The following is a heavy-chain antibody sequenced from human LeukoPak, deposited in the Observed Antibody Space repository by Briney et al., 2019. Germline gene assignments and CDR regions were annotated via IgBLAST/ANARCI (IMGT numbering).Heavy chain of an antibody. Sequence: ASVKVSCKASGYTLTDYYIHWVRQAPGQGLEWMGRISPSNGGSNYAQKFQDRVTMTRDKSISTAYMELTRLRSDDTAAYYCAGNWNQNYYYYYYMDVWGKGTTVTVSS. CDR1: GYTLTDYY. CDR3: AGNWNQNYYYYYYMDV. V-gene: IGHV1-2*06. D-gene: IGHD1-1*01. CDR2: ISPSNGGS. J-gene: IGHJ6*03.